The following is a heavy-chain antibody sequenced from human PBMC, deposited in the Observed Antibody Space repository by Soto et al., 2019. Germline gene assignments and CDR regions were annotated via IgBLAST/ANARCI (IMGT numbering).Heavy chain of an antibody. V-gene: IGHV4-34*01. Sequence: PSETLSLTCAVYGGSFSGYYWSWIRQPPGKGLEWIGEINHSGSTNYNPSLKSRVTISVDTSKNQFSLKLSSVTAADTAVYFCASHRGNTFGPYDDWGQGTQVTVSS. CDR3: ASHRGNTFGPYDD. CDR2: INHSGST. CDR1: GGSFSGYY. D-gene: IGHD3-16*01. J-gene: IGHJ4*01.